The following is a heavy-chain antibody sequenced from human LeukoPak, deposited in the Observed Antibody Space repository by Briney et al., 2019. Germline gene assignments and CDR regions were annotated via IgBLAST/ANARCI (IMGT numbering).Heavy chain of an antibody. Sequence: NPGGSLRLSCAASGFTFRSYSMNWVRQAPGKGLEWVSSISTGSSYIYYADSVKGRFTISRDNAKNSLYLQMNSPRAEDTAVYYCARVSGVVPAATLDFWGQGALVTVSS. CDR2: ISTGSSYI. CDR3: ARVSGVVPAATLDF. CDR1: GFTFRSYS. J-gene: IGHJ4*02. D-gene: IGHD2-2*01. V-gene: IGHV3-21*01.